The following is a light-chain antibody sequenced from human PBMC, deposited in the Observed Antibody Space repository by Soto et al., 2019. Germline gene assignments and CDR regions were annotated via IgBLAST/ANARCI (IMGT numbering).Light chain of an antibody. CDR2: DTS. J-gene: IGKJ1*01. Sequence: DTVLTQSPATLSLSPGERATLSCRASQSVSSYFAWDQQKPGEAPRLLIYDTSNRATDIAARFSGGRSGTELTLPISSREPEDFAVYCSLQRSNCHPSGTFGQGTKVGIK. CDR1: QSVSSY. V-gene: IGKV3-11*01. CDR3: LQRSNCHPSGT.